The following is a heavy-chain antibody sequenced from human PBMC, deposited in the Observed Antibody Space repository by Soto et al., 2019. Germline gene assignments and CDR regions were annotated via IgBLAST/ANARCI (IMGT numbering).Heavy chain of an antibody. CDR3: AKDPAPFGDSSGYSPEYFDY. CDR1: GFTFSSYA. V-gene: IGHV3-23*01. D-gene: IGHD3-22*01. CDR2: ISGSGSST. J-gene: IGHJ4*02. Sequence: GGSLRLACAASGFTFSSYAMSWVRQAPGKGLEWVSAISGSGSSTYYAASVKGRFTISRDNYKNTLYLQMNSLRAEDTAVYYCAKDPAPFGDSSGYSPEYFDYWGQGTLVTVSS.